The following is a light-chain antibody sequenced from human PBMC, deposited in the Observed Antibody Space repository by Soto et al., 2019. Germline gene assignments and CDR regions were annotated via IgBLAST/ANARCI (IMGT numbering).Light chain of an antibody. J-gene: IGKJ4*01. V-gene: IGKV1-12*01. Sequence: DIQMTQSPSSVSASVGDRVIITCRASQGIGSWLVWYQHKPGTAPKLLIYAASTLQSGVPSRFSGSGSGTDFTLTISGLQPEDVGTYYCQEAITFPLTFGGGTKVEIK. CDR1: QGIGSW. CDR2: AAS. CDR3: QEAITFPLT.